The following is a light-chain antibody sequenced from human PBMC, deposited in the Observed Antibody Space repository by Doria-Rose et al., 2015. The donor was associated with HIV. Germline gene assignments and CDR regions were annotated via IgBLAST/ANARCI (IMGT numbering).Light chain of an antibody. CDR1: SSNIGSNY. V-gene: IGLV1-47*01. J-gene: IGLJ3*02. Sequence: ISCSGSSSNIGSNYVYWYQQLPGTAPKLLIYRNNQRPSGVPDRFSCSKSGTSASLAISGLRSEDEADYYCAAWDDSLSGWVFGGGTKLTVL. CDR2: RNN. CDR3: AAWDDSLSGWV.